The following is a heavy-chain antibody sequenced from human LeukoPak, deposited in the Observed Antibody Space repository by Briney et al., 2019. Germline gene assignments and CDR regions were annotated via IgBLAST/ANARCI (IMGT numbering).Heavy chain of an antibody. D-gene: IGHD1-26*01. CDR2: INPSGGST. CDR1: GYTFTSYY. J-gene: IGHJ4*02. CDR3: AWASGSSTLDY. Sequence: ASVKVSCKASGYTFTSYYMHWVQQAPGQGLEWMGIINPSGGSTSYAQKFQGRVTMTRDTSTSTVYMELSSLRSEDTAVYYCAWASGSSTLDYWGQGTLVTVSS. V-gene: IGHV1-46*01.